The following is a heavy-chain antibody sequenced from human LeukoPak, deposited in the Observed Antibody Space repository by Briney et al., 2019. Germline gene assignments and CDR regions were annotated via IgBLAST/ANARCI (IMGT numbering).Heavy chain of an antibody. J-gene: IGHJ4*02. D-gene: IGHD5-18*01. CDR3: ARVDGAMGSLDY. CDR2: IWYDGSNK. CDR1: GFTFSTYA. Sequence: GRSLRLSCAASGFTFSTYATHWVRQAPGKGLEGVAVIWYDGSNKNYVDSVKGRFTISRDNAKNTLYLQMNSLRAEDTAVYYCARVDGAMGSLDYWGQGMLVTVSS. V-gene: IGHV3-33*01.